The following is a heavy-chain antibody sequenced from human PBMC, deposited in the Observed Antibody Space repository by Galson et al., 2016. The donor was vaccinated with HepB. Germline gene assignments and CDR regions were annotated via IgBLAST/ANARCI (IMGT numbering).Heavy chain of an antibody. J-gene: IGHJ5*02. V-gene: IGHV4-34*01. CDR2: INHGGST. D-gene: IGHD5-12*01. CDR3: ARSEFDDSGYLLSES. Sequence: WNWIRQSPGKGLEWIGEINHGGSTKYNPSLKGRGSISLDTSKRQISLTLSSVTAADTAVYFCARSEFDDSGYLLSESWGQGTPVIVSS.